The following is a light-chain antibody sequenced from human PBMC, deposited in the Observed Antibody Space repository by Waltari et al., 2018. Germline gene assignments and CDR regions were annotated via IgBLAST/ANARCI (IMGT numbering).Light chain of an antibody. CDR3: AAWDDSLNAYV. CDR1: NPNIGSNI. V-gene: IGLV1-44*01. J-gene: IGLJ1*01. CDR2: GNN. Sequence: SVLTQPPAASGTPGQTVSISRSGSNPNIGSNIVHWFQQFPGTAPKLLILGNNQRPSGGPDRFSGSKSGTSASLAISGLQSEDEADYYCAAWDDSLNAYVFGPGTKVTVL.